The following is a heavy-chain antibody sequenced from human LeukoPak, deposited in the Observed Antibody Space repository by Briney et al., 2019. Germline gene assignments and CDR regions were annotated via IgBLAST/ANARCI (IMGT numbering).Heavy chain of an antibody. V-gene: IGHV4-4*07. D-gene: IGHD5-12*01. J-gene: IGHJ3*02. Sequence: SETLSLTCTVSGGSISSYYWSWIRQPAGKGLEWIGRIYTSGSTNYNPSLKSRVTMSVDTSKNQFSLKLSSVTAADTAVYYCASYIVATIDDAFDIWGQGTKVTVSS. CDR1: GGSISSYY. CDR2: IYTSGST. CDR3: ASYIVATIDDAFDI.